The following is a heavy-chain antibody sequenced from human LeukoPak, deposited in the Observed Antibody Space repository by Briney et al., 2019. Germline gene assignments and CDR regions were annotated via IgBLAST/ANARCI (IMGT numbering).Heavy chain of an antibody. D-gene: IGHD5-18*01. CDR1: GGSINTYY. CDR2: VRDNGES. J-gene: IGHJ3*02. Sequence: PSETLSLTCTVSGGSINTYYWSWIRQPPGKGLEWIAYVRDNGESNYNPSLKSRVAISLDTANNQISLRLNFETAADTAIYYCARQPANTAAFDIWGLGTMVTVSS. V-gene: IGHV4-59*08. CDR3: ARQPANTAAFDI.